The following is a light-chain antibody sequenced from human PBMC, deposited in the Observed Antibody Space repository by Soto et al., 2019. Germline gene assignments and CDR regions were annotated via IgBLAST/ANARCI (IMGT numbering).Light chain of an antibody. V-gene: IGKV3-20*01. J-gene: IGKJ1*01. CDR3: QQYGSSGT. Sequence: EVVMTQSPATLSVSPGERATLSCRASQSLSSNLAWYQEKPGQAPRLLIYDASNRATGIPDRFSGSGSGTDFTLTISRLEPEDFAVYYCQQYGSSGTFGQGTKVAIK. CDR1: QSLSSN. CDR2: DAS.